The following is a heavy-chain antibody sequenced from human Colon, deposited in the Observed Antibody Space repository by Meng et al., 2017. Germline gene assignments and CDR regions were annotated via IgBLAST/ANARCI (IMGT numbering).Heavy chain of an antibody. J-gene: IGHJ4*02. CDR1: GGSINSADYY. V-gene: IGHV4-30-4*01. CDR2: ILSSGNT. CDR3: ARNPVIPDARTFDF. Sequence: QVQLQESGPGVVKPSQTLSLTCTISGGSINSADYYWNWIPQSPVEGLEWLVYILSSGNTYYTPSLKSRLTMSLDTSKNQFSLRLTSVTAADTAVYYCARNPVIPDARTFDFWGQGALVTVSS. D-gene: IGHD2-2*01.